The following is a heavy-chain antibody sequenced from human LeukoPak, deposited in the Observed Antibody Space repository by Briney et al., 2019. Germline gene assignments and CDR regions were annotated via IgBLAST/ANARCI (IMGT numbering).Heavy chain of an antibody. Sequence: GRSLRLSCAASGFTFSDYNMSWVRPAPGNGLEWLSYISSSGNIIYSADSVKGPFTISRDNAKNSLILQMHSLRDEDTAIYYCARDLNIGYSSSCLDYWGQGTLVTVSA. V-gene: IGHV3-11*01. D-gene: IGHD6-13*01. CDR2: ISSSGNII. J-gene: IGHJ4*02. CDR1: GFTFSDYN. CDR3: ARDLNIGYSSSCLDY.